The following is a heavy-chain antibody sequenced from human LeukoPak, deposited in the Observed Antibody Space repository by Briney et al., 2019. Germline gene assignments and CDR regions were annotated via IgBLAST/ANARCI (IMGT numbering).Heavy chain of an antibody. CDR1: GFTFSSCA. D-gene: IGHD6-13*01. V-gene: IGHV3-30-3*01. J-gene: IGHJ4*02. Sequence: GSLRLSCAASGFTFSSCAMHWVRQAPGKGLEWVAVISYDGSNKYYADSVKGRFTISRDNSKNTLYLQMNSLRAEDTAVYYCARGRYSSSWYPFDYWGQGTLVTVSS. CDR2: ISYDGSNK. CDR3: ARGRYSSSWYPFDY.